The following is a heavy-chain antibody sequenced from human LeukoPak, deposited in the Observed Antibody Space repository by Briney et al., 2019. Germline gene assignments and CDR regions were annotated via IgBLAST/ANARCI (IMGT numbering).Heavy chain of an antibody. Sequence: GRSLRLSCAASGFTFRTSAMYWVRQAPGKGLEWVAVISYDENNDYYADSVKGRFTISRDNSKDTVDLQMNSLRLEDTAVYYCAKAREWELLAPFDYWGQGTLVTVSS. CDR1: GFTFRTSA. V-gene: IGHV3-30*04. CDR3: AKAREWELLAPFDY. CDR2: ISYDENND. D-gene: IGHD1-26*01. J-gene: IGHJ4*02.